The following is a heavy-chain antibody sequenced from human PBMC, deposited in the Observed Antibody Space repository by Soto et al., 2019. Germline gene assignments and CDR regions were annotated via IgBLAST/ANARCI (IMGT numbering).Heavy chain of an antibody. CDR2: IYYSGST. D-gene: IGHD3-10*01. J-gene: IGHJ4*02. Sequence: QVQLQESGPGLVKPSQTLSLTCTVSGGSLSSGDNYWSWIRQPPGQGLEWIGYIYYSGSTHYNPSLKSRVTISVDTSTNQFSLKLNSVTAADTAVYYCARDHYPSGSYGYLDYWGLGTLVTVSS. V-gene: IGHV4-30-4*01. CDR1: GGSLSSGDNY. CDR3: ARDHYPSGSYGYLDY.